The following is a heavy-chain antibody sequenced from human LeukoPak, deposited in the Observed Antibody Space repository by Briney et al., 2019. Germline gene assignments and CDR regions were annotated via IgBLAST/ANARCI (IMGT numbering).Heavy chain of an antibody. V-gene: IGHV1-69*13. D-gene: IGHD1-1*01. CDR1: GGTFSSYA. Sequence: GASVKVFCKASGGTFSSYAISWVRQAPGQGLEWMGGIIPIFGTANYAQKFQGRVTITADESTSTAYMELSSLRSEDTAAYYCARMNYPYNWNDGEPDFDYWGQGTLVTVSS. CDR2: IIPIFGTA. J-gene: IGHJ4*02. CDR3: ARMNYPYNWNDGEPDFDY.